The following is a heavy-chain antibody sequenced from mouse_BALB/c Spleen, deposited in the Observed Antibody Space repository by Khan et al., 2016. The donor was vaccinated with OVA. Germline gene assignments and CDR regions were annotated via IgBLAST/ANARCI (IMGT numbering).Heavy chain of an antibody. J-gene: IGHJ1*01. CDR2: IGRDDVK. V-gene: IGHV8-8*01. Sequence: QVTLKESGPGILQPSQTLSLTCSFSGFSLSTSGMGVGWLRQPSGKGLEWLTHIGRDDVKRYNPSLRRRLTISKDTSSSHVFLQIASVDAADTATYYCARMYGNRLFWYFDVWGAGTSVTVSS. D-gene: IGHD1-1*01. CDR3: ARMYGNRLFWYFDV. CDR1: GFSLSTSGMG.